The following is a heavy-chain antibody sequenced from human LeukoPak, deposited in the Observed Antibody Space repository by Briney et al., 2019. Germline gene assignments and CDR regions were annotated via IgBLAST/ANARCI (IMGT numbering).Heavy chain of an antibody. CDR1: GDSVSSNSAA. D-gene: IGHD1-26*01. Sequence: SQTLSLTCAISGDSVSSNSAAWNWIRQSPSRGLEWLGRTYYRSRWYSDYAVSLKSRITIIPDTSKNQFSLQLNSVILEDTAVYYCARDRGSLRYYFDYWGQGTLVTVSS. CDR2: TYYRSRWYS. J-gene: IGHJ4*02. V-gene: IGHV6-1*01. CDR3: ARDRGSLRYYFDY.